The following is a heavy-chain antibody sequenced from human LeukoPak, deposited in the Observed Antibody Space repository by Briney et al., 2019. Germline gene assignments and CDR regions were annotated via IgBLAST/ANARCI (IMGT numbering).Heavy chain of an antibody. CDR1: GYIFTGYY. CDR3: ARSTGTTFGFSDY. J-gene: IGHJ4*02. D-gene: IGHD3-16*01. CDR2: SNPNSGGT. Sequence: ASVTVSCKASGYIFTGYYMHWVRQAPGQGLEWMGWSNPNSGGTNYAQKFQGRVTMTRDPSISTAYTELSRLRSDDTAVYYCARSTGTTFGFSDYWGQGTLVTVSS. V-gene: IGHV1-2*02.